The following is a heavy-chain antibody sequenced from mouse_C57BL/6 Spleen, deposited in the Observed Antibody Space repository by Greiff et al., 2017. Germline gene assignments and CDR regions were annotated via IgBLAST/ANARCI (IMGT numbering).Heavy chain of an antibody. J-gene: IGHJ2*01. V-gene: IGHV1-82*01. CDR3: ARSNYFDY. Sequence: VQLQQSGPELVKPGASVKISCKASGYAFSSSWMNWVKQRPGKGLEWIGRIYPGDGDTNYNGKFKGKATLTADKSSSTAYMQLSSLTSEDSAVXFCARSNYFDYWGRGTTLTVSS. CDR1: GYAFSSSW. CDR2: IYPGDGDT.